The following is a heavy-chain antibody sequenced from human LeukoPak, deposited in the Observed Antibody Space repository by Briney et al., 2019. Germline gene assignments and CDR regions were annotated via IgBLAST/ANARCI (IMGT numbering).Heavy chain of an antibody. CDR3: AKVSFCSGGSCYFLDH. V-gene: IGHV3-23*01. Sequence: PGRSLRLSCAASGFTFSSYGMHWVRQAPGKGLEWVSAISGSGDSTYYADSVKGRFTISRDNSKNTLYLQVNSLRADDTAVYYCAKVSFCSGGSCYFLDHWGQGTLVTVSS. J-gene: IGHJ4*02. D-gene: IGHD2-15*01. CDR2: ISGSGDST. CDR1: GFTFSSYG.